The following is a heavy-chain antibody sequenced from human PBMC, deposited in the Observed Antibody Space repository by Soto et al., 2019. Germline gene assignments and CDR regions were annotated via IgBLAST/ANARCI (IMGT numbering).Heavy chain of an antibody. CDR2: ISYSGTTT. D-gene: IGHD3-3*01. CDR3: AKRFTLFGEVKLSPDFDY. CDR1: GFTFSSHA. Sequence: EVQLLESGGGLVQPAGSLRLSCAASGFTFSSHAMSWVRQAPGKGLEWVSAISYSGTTTYYAESVKGRFIISRDNSKNTLYLQMNSLRVEDTAIYYCAKRFTLFGEVKLSPDFDYWGQGTLVTVSS. J-gene: IGHJ4*02. V-gene: IGHV3-23*01.